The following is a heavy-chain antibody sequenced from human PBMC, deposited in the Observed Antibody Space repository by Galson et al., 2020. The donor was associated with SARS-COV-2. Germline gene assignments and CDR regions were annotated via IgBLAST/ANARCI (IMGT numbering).Heavy chain of an antibody. CDR2: IFYTGAT. V-gene: IGHV4-59*01. D-gene: IGHD4-17*01. J-gene: IGHJ4*02. Sequence: SETLSLTCTVSGGSIYNFHWSWIRQSPGKGLEWIGYIFYTGATNYDPSLKGRVTISLDTSKTQFSLRLSSVTAADTAVYYCARYYGDYDYFDYWGQGTLVTVSS. CDR3: ARYYGDYDYFDY. CDR1: GGSIYNFH.